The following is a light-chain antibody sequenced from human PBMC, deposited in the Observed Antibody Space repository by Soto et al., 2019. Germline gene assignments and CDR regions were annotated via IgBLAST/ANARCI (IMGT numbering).Light chain of an antibody. CDR1: QGISSY. CDR2: AAS. CDR3: QQYYTYPS. Sequence: AIRMTQSPSSLSASTGDRVTITCRASQGISSYLAWYQQKPGKAPKLLIYAASTLQSWVPSRFSGSGSRKVFTLTLSCQQADDVATYYYQQYYTYPSFGGGTKVEIK. J-gene: IGKJ4*01. V-gene: IGKV1-8*01.